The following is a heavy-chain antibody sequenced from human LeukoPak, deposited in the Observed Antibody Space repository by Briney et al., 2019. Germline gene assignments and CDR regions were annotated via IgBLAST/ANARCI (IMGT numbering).Heavy chain of an antibody. J-gene: IGHJ4*02. V-gene: IGHV3-11*01. CDR3: ARKEYSSSWYAIDH. D-gene: IGHD6-13*01. CDR2: ISSSGYTI. CDR1: GFTFSDYY. Sequence: PGGSLRLSCAASGFTFSDYYMSWIRQAPGKGLEWLSYISSSGYTIYYADSVKGRFTISRDNAKNSLYLQMNSLRAEDAAVYYCARKEYSSSWYAIDHWGQGTLVTVSS.